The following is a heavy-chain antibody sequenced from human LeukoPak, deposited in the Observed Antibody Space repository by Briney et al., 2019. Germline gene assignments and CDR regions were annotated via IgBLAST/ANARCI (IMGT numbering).Heavy chain of an antibody. CDR2: ISYDGSNK. J-gene: IGHJ4*02. V-gene: IGHV3-30*18. Sequence: GGALRPSCAASGFTFISYGMHWVRQAPGKGPEWVEAISYDGSNKYYADTVKSRFTISRDNSKNTLYLQMNSLRAEDTAVYYCAKDAYYYDSSGSPTLFDYWGQGALVTASS. D-gene: IGHD3-22*01. CDR1: GFTFISYG. CDR3: AKDAYYYDSSGSPTLFDY.